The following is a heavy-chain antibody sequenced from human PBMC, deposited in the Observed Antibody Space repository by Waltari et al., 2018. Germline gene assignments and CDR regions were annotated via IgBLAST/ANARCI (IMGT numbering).Heavy chain of an antibody. Sequence: QVQLVQSGAEVKKPGSSVKVSCKASGGTFSSYAISWVRQAPGQGLEWMGGMSPIFGTANYAQKFQGRVTITADESTSTAYMELSSLRSEDTAVYYCASPPSGWLRPNNYYYYGMDVWGQGTTVTVSS. CDR3: ASPPSGWLRPNNYYYYGMDV. J-gene: IGHJ6*02. V-gene: IGHV1-69*01. CDR2: MSPIFGTA. CDR1: GGTFSSYA. D-gene: IGHD5-12*01.